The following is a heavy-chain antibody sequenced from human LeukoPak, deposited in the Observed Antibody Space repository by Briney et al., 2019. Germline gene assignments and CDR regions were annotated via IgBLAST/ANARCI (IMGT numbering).Heavy chain of an antibody. J-gene: IGHJ4*02. CDR3: AKLGYFDSSGYYFLFDY. CDR2: ISGSGGST. V-gene: IGHV3-23*01. D-gene: IGHD3-22*01. Sequence: PGGSLRLSCAASGLTFSDYAMSWVRQAPGKGLEWVSEISGSGGSTYYADSVKGRFTISRDNSKNTLYLQMNSLRGEDTAVYYCAKLGYFDSSGYYFLFDYWGQGTQVTVSS. CDR1: GLTFSDYA.